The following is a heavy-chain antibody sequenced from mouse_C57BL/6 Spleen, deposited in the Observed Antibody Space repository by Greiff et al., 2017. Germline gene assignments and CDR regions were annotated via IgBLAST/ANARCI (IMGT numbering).Heavy chain of an antibody. CDR1: GYAFTNYL. J-gene: IGHJ4*01. CDR3: ARRGTTVGYAMDC. D-gene: IGHD1-1*01. V-gene: IGHV1-54*01. CDR2: INPGSGGT. Sequence: QVQLQQSGAELVRPGTSVKVSCKASGYAFTNYLIEWVKQRPGQGLEWIGVINPGSGGTNYNEKFKGKATLTADTSSSTAYMQLSSLTSEDSAVYFCARRGTTVGYAMDCWGQGTSVTVSS.